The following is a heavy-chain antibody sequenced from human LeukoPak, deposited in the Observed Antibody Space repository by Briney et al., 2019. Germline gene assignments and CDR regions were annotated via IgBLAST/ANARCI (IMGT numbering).Heavy chain of an antibody. J-gene: IGHJ4*02. Sequence: ASVKVSCKASGGTFSSYAISWVRQAPGQGLEWMGGIIPIFGTANYAQKFQGRVTITADESTSTAYMELSSLRSEDTAVYYCASLYNGYEPRRVRATTIDYWGQGTLVTVSS. CDR1: GGTFSSYA. V-gene: IGHV1-69*01. CDR3: ASLYNGYEPRRVRATTIDY. CDR2: IIPIFGTA. D-gene: IGHD5-12*01.